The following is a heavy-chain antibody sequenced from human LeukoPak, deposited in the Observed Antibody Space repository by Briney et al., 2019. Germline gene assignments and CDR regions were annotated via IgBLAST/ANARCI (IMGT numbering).Heavy chain of an antibody. J-gene: IGHJ4*02. D-gene: IGHD1-1*01. CDR3: AKVQRPLDGADY. Sequence: SETLSLTCTVSGGSISSDYWSWIRQPPGKGLEWIGYIYYSGSTYYNPSLKSRVTISVDTSKNLFSLKLSSVTAADTAVYYCAKVQRPLDGADYWGQGTLVAVSS. V-gene: IGHV4-59*01. CDR1: GGSISSDY. CDR2: IYYSGST.